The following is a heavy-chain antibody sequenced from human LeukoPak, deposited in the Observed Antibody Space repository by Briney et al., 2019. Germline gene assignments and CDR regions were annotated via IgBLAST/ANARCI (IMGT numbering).Heavy chain of an antibody. CDR1: GFIFGSYV. V-gene: IGHV3-30*02. Sequence: GGSLRLSCAGSGFIFGSYVMSWVRQTPGMGLQWVALTLYDGSRKYYEDSVRGRFIISRDNSKNTLYLQMDSLRVEDTAIYYCARERQALYGMDVWGQGTRVTVSS. CDR2: TLYDGSRK. CDR3: ARERQALYGMDV. J-gene: IGHJ6*02.